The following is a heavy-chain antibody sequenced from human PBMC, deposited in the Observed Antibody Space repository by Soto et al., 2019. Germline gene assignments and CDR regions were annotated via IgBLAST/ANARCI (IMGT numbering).Heavy chain of an antibody. D-gene: IGHD6-19*01. V-gene: IGHV4-34*01. J-gene: IGHJ4*02. Sequence: PSETLSLTCTVSGDAIYIGGYYWTWIRQPPGKGLEWIGEINHSGSTNYNPSLKSRVTISVDTSKNQFSLKLSSVTAADTAVYYCARVRWGSGWPRKGYYFDYWGQGTLVTVSS. CDR3: ARVRWGSGWPRKGYYFDY. CDR1: GDAIYIGGYY. CDR2: INHSGST.